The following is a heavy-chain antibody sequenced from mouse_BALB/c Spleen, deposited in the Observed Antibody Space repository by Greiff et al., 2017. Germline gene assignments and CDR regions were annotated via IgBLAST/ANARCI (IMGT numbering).Heavy chain of an antibody. CDR2: ISDGGSYT. Sequence: EVNLVESGGGLVKPGGSLKLSCAASGFTFSDYYMYWVRQTPERRLEWVATISDGGSYTYYPDSVKGRFTISRDNAKNNLYLQMSSLKSEDTAMYYCARGYYGNLAWFAYWGQGTLVTVSA. CDR1: GFTFSDYY. J-gene: IGHJ3*01. CDR3: ARGYYGNLAWFAY. D-gene: IGHD2-1*01. V-gene: IGHV5-4*02.